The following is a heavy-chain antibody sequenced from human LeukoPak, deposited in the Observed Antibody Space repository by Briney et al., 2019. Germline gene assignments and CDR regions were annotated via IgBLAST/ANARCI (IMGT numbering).Heavy chain of an antibody. CDR2: ISYDGSNK. Sequence: GRSLRPSCAASGFTFSSYGMHWVRQAPGKGLEWVAVISYDGSNKYYADSVKGRFTISRDNSKNTLYLQMNSLRAEDTAVYYCAKDPALGLRFLEWLLSGYDYWGQGTLVTVSS. V-gene: IGHV3-30*18. CDR3: AKDPALGLRFLEWLLSGYDY. D-gene: IGHD3-3*01. J-gene: IGHJ4*02. CDR1: GFTFSSYG.